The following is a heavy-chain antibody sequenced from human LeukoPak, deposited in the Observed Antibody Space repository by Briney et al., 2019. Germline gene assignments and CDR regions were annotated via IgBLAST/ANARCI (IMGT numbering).Heavy chain of an antibody. J-gene: IGHJ6*04. D-gene: IGHD2-2*01. CDR2: ISGSSTI. CDR1: GFTFSDYY. CDR3: ARVGAYIAVVPAAGFYYYDMDV. V-gene: IGHV3-69-1*01. Sequence: GGSLRLSCAASGFTFSDYYMNWVRQAPGKGLEWVSSISGSSTIYYADSVKGRFTISRDNAKNSLYLQMNSLRAEDTAVYYCARVGAYIAVVPAAGFYYYDMDVWGKGTTVTVSS.